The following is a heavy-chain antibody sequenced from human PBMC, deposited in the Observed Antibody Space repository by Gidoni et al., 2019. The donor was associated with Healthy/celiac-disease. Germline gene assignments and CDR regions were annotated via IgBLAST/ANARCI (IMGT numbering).Heavy chain of an antibody. D-gene: IGHD6-19*01. V-gene: IGHV4-61*01. J-gene: IGHJ2*01. CDR3: ARDGWGIPHFDL. Sequence: QVQLQESGPGLVRPSETLSLTCTVSGGSVSSGSDYWSWIRQPPGKGLEWIGYIYYSGSTNYNPSLKSRVTISVDTSKNQFSLKLSSVTAADTAVYYCARDGWGIPHFDLWGRGTLVTVSS. CDR2: IYYSGST. CDR1: GGSVSSGSDY.